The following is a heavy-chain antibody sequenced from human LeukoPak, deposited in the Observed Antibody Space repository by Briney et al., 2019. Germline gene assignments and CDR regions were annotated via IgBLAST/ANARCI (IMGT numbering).Heavy chain of an antibody. V-gene: IGHV4-39*07. Sequence: PSETLSLTCTVSGGSISSSSYYWGWIRQPPGKGLEWIGSIYYSGSTNYNPSLKSRVTISVDTSKNQFSLKLSSVTAADTAVYYCARFGRKTDTAMVMGFDYWGQGTLVTVSS. D-gene: IGHD5-18*01. CDR3: ARFGRKTDTAMVMGFDY. J-gene: IGHJ4*02. CDR1: GGSISSSSYY. CDR2: IYYSGST.